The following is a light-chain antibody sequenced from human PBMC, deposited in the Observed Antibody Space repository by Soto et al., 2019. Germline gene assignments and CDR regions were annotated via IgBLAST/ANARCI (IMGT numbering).Light chain of an antibody. CDR3: QQYSDKWS. J-gene: IGKJ1*01. V-gene: IGKV1-5*03. CDR1: ESISSW. Sequence: DIQMTQSPSTLSASVGDSVTITCRASESISSWLAWFQQKPGKAPKLLIQKASILESGVPSRFSGSESGTEFTLTISSLQPDDFATYFCQQYSDKWSFGQGTKVEIK. CDR2: KAS.